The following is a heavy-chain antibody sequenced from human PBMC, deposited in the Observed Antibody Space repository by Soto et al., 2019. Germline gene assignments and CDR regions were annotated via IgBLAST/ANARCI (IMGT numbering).Heavy chain of an antibody. D-gene: IGHD6-13*01. V-gene: IGHV1-3*01. CDR3: VRRHVSATGIDWFDP. CDR1: VYTFTRYG. J-gene: IGHJ5*02. Sequence: SVKVSCKSSVYTFTRYGIHLVRQAPGQSLEWMGWINAANGDTKYSPKFQGRVTITRDTSASTAYMELSSLRSEDTAVYYCVRRHVSATGIDWFDPWGQGTLVTVSS. CDR2: INAANGDT.